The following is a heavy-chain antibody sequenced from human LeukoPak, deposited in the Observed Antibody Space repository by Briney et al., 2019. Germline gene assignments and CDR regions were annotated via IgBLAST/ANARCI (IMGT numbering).Heavy chain of an antibody. CDR3: ARSVYGTSFDY. D-gene: IGHD6-6*01. V-gene: IGHV2-70*19. CDR1: GFSRHTGGRC. CDR2: IDWTNDK. J-gene: IGHJ4*02. Sequence: GPTLVNPPQTLTLNWTFSGFSRHTGGRCGDWVGQTPGRALALLARIDWTNDKPYSPSLKTTLTISKDTSKNQVVLTMTNMDPVDTATYYCARSVYGTSFDYWGQGTLVTVSS.